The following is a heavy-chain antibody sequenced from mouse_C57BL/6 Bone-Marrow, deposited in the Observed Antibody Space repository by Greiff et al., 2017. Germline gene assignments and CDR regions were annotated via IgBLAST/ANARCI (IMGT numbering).Heavy chain of an antibody. J-gene: IGHJ1*03. CDR2: ISPGSGNT. V-gene: IGHV1-66*01. CDR1: GYSFTSYY. Sequence: VQLQQSGPELVKPGASVKISCKASGYSFTSYYIHWVKQRTGQGLEWIGWISPGSGNTSYNEKFKGKATLWADKSSSTAYIQLSSLTSEDSAVYFCASWYYGSSWYFDFWGTGTTVTVSS. CDR3: ASWYYGSSWYFDF. D-gene: IGHD1-1*01.